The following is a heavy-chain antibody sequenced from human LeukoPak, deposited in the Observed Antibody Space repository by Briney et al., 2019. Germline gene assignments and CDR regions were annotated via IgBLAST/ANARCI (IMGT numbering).Heavy chain of an antibody. J-gene: IGHJ4*02. D-gene: IGHD6-19*01. CDR3: ARSQVGSGCYNGDY. CDR1: IFTFSSYA. V-gene: IGHV3-33*01. Sequence: GGSLRLSCAASIFTFSSYAMHWVRQAPGKGLERVAVIWYDGSNKYYADSVKGRFTISRDNSKNTLYLQMNSLRAEDTAVYYCARSQVGSGCYNGDYWGQGTLVTVSS. CDR2: IWYDGSNK.